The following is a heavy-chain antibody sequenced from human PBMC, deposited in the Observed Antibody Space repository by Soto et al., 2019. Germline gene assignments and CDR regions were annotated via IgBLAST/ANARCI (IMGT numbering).Heavy chain of an antibody. CDR1: GYTFTRYT. CDR2: NNPDNGNT. V-gene: IGHV1-3*01. D-gene: IGHD2-15*01. Sequence: QVQLVQSGAEVKKPGASVKISCKASGYTFTRYTMNWVRQAPGQRLEWMGWNNPDNGNTKSSQKFQDRVIITRDTSASTAYMDLSSLRSEATAVYYCARGIATGQLDPWGQGTLVTVSS. J-gene: IGHJ5*02. CDR3: ARGIATGQLDP.